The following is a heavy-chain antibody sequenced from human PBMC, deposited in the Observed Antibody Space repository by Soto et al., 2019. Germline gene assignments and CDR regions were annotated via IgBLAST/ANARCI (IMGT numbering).Heavy chain of an antibody. V-gene: IGHV3-30-3*01. CDR2: ISYDGSNK. Sequence: GGSLRLSCAASGFTFSSYTMHWVRQAPGKGLEWVAVISYDGSNKYYADSVKGRFTISRDNSKNTLYLQMNSLRAEDTAVYYCARDGGGIEYWGQGTLVTVSS. D-gene: IGHD2-15*01. CDR3: ARDGGGIEY. CDR1: GFTFSSYT. J-gene: IGHJ4*02.